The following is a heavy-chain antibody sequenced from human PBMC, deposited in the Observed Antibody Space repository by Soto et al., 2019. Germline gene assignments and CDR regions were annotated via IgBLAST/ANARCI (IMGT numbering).Heavy chain of an antibody. D-gene: IGHD3-22*01. V-gene: IGHV4-39*07. CDR3: ATNGYYTCDH. CDR1: GGSISSSSYY. CDR2: IYYSGST. Sequence: SETLSLTCTVSGGSISSSSYYWGWIRQPPGKGLEWIGSIYYSGSTYYNPSLKSRVTISVDTSKNQFSLKLSSVTAADTAVYYCATNGYYTCDHWGQGILVTVSS. J-gene: IGHJ4*02.